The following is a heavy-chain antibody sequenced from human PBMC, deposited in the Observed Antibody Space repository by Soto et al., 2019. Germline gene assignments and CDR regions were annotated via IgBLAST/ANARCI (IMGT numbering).Heavy chain of an antibody. CDR2: ISTFNGQT. CDR3: ARLLTEGATFREDAFDL. Sequence: QIQLVQSGGDVKTPGASVKVSCTTSRYTFTSHGIAWVRQAPGQGLEWMGWISTFNGQTDYAQKFQGRVTMTADTIASTVHMEQRRLRCDDPDVYYCARLLTEGATFREDAFDLWGPGTKVSVSS. V-gene: IGHV1-18*01. D-gene: IGHD3-9*01. CDR1: RYTFTSHG. J-gene: IGHJ3*01.